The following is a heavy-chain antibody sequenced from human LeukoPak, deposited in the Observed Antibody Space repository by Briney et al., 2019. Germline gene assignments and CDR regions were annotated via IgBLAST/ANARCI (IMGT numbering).Heavy chain of an antibody. J-gene: IGHJ4*02. D-gene: IGHD3/OR15-3a*01. CDR3: ARDRADWDLDY. CDR1: GFTFSSYA. Sequence: PGGSLRLSCAASGFTFSSYAMSWVRQAPGKGLEWVSAISGSGGSTYYADSVKGRFTISRDNSKNTLYVQMNSLRTEDTAVYYCARDRADWDLDYWGQGTLVTVSS. CDR2: ISGSGGST. V-gene: IGHV3-23*01.